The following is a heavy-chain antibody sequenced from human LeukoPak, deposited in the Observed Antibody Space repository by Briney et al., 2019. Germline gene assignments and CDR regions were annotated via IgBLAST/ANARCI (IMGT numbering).Heavy chain of an antibody. Sequence: PSETLSLTCTVSGGSISSRTYYWGWIRQPPGKGLEWIGSIYYSGSACYNPSLKSRVTISVDTSMNQFSLRLSSVTAADTAVYYCARDPSIEVAGGDYWGQGTLVTVSS. D-gene: IGHD6-19*01. CDR2: IYYSGSA. CDR3: ARDPSIEVAGGDY. CDR1: GGSISSRTYY. V-gene: IGHV4-39*02. J-gene: IGHJ4*02.